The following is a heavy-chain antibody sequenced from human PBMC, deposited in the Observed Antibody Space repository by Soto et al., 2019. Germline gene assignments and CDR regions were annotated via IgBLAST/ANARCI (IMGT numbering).Heavy chain of an antibody. V-gene: IGHV3-48*02. CDR1: GFTFSSYS. Sequence: GGSLRLSCAASGFTFSSYSMNWVRQAPGKGLEWVSYISSSSSTIYYADSVKGRFTISRDNAKNSLYLQMNSLRDEDTAVYYCARDGFTGWLTRNNHPAFDYWGQGTLVTVSS. J-gene: IGHJ4*02. D-gene: IGHD3-9*01. CDR2: ISSSSSTI. CDR3: ARDGFTGWLTRNNHPAFDY.